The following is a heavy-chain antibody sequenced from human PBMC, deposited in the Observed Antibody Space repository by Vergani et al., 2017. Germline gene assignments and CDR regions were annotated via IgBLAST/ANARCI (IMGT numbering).Heavy chain of an antibody. CDR3: ARGQLPPDY. CDR2: IYYSGST. Sequence: QLQLQESGPGLVKPSATLSLTCSVSGASIRSSNYYWGWIRQPPGKGLEWIASIYYSGSTYYNPSLKSRVTISVDTSKNQFSLKLSSVTAADTAVYYCARGQLPPDYWGQGTLVTVSS. D-gene: IGHD2-2*01. V-gene: IGHV4-39*01. CDR1: GASIRSSNYY. J-gene: IGHJ4*02.